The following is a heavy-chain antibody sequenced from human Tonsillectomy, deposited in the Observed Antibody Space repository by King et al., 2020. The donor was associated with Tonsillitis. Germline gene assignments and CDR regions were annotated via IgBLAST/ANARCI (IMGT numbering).Heavy chain of an antibody. J-gene: IGHJ3*01. CDR3: VRTSRDYGGNTNSCDF. CDR2: MFHTGSS. Sequence: VQLQESGPGLVKPSETLSLTCDVSGYSISSGYYWGWIRQPPGKGLEYIGNMFHTGSSSFNPSLKSRVTISVDRSKNQFSLRLSSVTASDTAVYYCVRTSRDYGGNTNSCDFWGQGTMVTVSS. D-gene: IGHD4-23*01. CDR1: GYSISSGYY. V-gene: IGHV4-38-2*01.